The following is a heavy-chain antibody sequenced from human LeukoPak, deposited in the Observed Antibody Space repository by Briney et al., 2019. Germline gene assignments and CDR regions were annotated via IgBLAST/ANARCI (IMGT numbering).Heavy chain of an antibody. CDR1: GGSFSGYY. CDR2: INHSGST. CDR3: ARGPGYVNYYYYYGMDV. V-gene: IGHV4-34*01. Sequence: SSETLSLTCAVYGGSFSGYYWNWIRQPPGKGLEWIGEINHSGSTNYNPSLKSRVTISVDTSKNQFSLKLSSVTAADTAVYYCARGPGYVNYYYYYGMDVWGQGTTVTVSS. D-gene: IGHD3-10*02. J-gene: IGHJ6*02.